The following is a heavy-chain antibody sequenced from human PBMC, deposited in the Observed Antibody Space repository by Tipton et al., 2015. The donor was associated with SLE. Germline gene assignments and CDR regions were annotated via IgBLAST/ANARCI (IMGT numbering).Heavy chain of an antibody. CDR3: ARALYYYDSSGYSFDY. CDR1: GYSFTNYW. V-gene: IGHV3-7*02. CDR2: IKQDGSEK. D-gene: IGHD3-22*01. Sequence: QLVQSGAEVKKPGESLTISCKGFGYSFTNYWIGWVRQLPGKGLEWMGIIKQDGSEKYYVDSVKGRFTISRDNAKNTLYLQMNSLRAEDTAVYYCARALYYYDSSGYSFDYWGQGTLVTVSS. J-gene: IGHJ4*02.